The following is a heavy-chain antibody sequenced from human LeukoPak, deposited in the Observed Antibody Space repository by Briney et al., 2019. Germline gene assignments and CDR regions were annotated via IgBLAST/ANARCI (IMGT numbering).Heavy chain of an antibody. CDR1: GFTFSGSD. Sequence: PGGSLRLSCAASGFTFSGSDMHWVRQASGKGLEWVGRLRSKANSFATEYAASVKGRFTISRDDSKNTAYLQMNSLKTEDTAVYYCSCIDRDYWGQGTLVTVSS. CDR3: SCIDRDY. D-gene: IGHD1-26*01. J-gene: IGHJ4*02. V-gene: IGHV3-73*01. CDR2: LRSKANSFAT.